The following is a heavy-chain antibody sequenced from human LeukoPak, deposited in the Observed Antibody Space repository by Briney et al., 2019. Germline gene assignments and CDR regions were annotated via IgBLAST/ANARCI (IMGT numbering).Heavy chain of an antibody. Sequence: GGSLRLSCAASGFTVSSNYMSWVRQAPGKGLEWVSVIYSGGSTNYADSVKGRFTISRDNSKNTLYLQMNSLRAEDTAVYYCASGRENDAFDIWGQGTMVTVSS. V-gene: IGHV3-53*01. CDR1: GFTVSSNY. CDR2: IYSGGST. CDR3: ASGRENDAFDI. J-gene: IGHJ3*02.